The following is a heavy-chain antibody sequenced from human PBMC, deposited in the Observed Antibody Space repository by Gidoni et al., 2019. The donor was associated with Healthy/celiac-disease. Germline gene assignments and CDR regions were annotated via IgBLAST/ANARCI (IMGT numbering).Heavy chain of an antibody. CDR2: ISYDGSNK. CDR1: GCTFSNFG. V-gene: IGHV3-30*18. J-gene: IGHJ4*02. Sequence: QGQLVESGGGVVQPGRSLRLSCADAGCTFSNFGMHWVRQAPGKGLEWVAVISYDGSNKYFADSVKGRFTISRDNSKNTLYLQMNSLRAEDTAVYYCAKDSRGWSIFDYWGQGTLVTVSS. CDR3: AKDSRGWSIFDY. D-gene: IGHD6-19*01.